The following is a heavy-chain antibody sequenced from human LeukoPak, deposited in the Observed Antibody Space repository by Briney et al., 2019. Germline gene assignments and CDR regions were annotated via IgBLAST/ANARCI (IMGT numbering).Heavy chain of an antibody. Sequence: SETLSLTCTVSGGSISSSSYYWGWIRQPPGKGLEWIGSIYYSGSTYYNPSLKSRVTISVDTSKNQFSLKLSSVTAADTAVYYCARREGIAGTLDYWGQGTLVTVSS. CDR3: ARREGIAGTLDY. V-gene: IGHV4-39*01. CDR2: IYYSGST. CDR1: GGSISSSSYY. J-gene: IGHJ4*02. D-gene: IGHD6-13*01.